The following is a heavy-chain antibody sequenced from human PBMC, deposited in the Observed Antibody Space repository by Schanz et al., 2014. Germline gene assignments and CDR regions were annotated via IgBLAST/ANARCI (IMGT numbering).Heavy chain of an antibody. CDR1: GFTFNNYD. CDR3: AKDLPAVAVAPLMTGLYDS. J-gene: IGHJ4*02. V-gene: IGHV3-23*04. Sequence: EVQLVESGGGLVQPGGSLRLSCAASGFTFNNYDMNWVRLVPGKGLEWVSAISSTGGSTYYADSVKGRFTISRDNSKNTLHLQMNSLRAEDTAVYHCAKDLPAVAVAPLMTGLYDSWGQGTLVTVSS. CDR2: ISSTGGST. D-gene: IGHD6-19*01.